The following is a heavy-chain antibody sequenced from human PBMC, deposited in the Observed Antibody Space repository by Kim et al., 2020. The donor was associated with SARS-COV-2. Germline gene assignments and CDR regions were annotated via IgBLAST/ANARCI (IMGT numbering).Heavy chain of an antibody. Sequence: GGSLRLSCAASGFTFSSYAMSWVRQAPGKGLEWVSAISGSGGSTYYADSVKGRFTISRDNSKNTLYLQMNSLRAEDTAVYYCAKRRVDTAMVKRPDAFDIWGQGTMVTVSS. V-gene: IGHV3-23*01. D-gene: IGHD5-18*01. J-gene: IGHJ3*02. CDR3: AKRRVDTAMVKRPDAFDI. CDR1: GFTFSSYA. CDR2: ISGSGGST.